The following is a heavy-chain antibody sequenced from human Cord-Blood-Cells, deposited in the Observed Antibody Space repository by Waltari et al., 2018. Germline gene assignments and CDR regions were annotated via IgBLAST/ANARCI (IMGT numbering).Heavy chain of an antibody. CDR3: ARLKYSSRSFDY. Sequence: QVQLQESGPGLVKPSETLSLTCAVSGYSISSGYYWGWIRQPPGKGLEWIGSIYHSGRTYYNPSLKSRVTISVDTSKNQFSLKLSSVTAADTAVYYCARLKYSSRSFDYWGQGTLVTVSS. J-gene: IGHJ4*02. CDR1: GYSISSGYY. V-gene: IGHV4-38-2*01. CDR2: IYHSGRT. D-gene: IGHD6-13*01.